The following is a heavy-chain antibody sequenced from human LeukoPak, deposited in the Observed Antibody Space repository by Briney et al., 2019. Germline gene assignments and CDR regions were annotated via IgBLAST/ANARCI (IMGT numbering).Heavy chain of an antibody. D-gene: IGHD3-9*01. V-gene: IGHV5-51*01. J-gene: IGHJ5*02. CDR1: GYSFTSYW. CDR3: ARQVDYDILTGGRWSDP. CDR2: IHPGDSDT. Sequence: GESLKISCKGSGYSFTSYWIGWVRQMPGKGLEWMGIIHPGDSDTRYSPSFQGQVTISADKSISTAYLQWSSLKASDTAMYYCARQVDYDILTGGRWSDPWGQGTLVTVSS.